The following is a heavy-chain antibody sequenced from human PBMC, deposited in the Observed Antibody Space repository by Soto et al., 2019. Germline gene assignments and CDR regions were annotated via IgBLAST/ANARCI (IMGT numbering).Heavy chain of an antibody. J-gene: IGHJ6*03. Sequence: QVQLVESGGGLVKPGGSLRLSCAASGFTFSDYHMSWIRQAPGKGLEWVSDISSSGSIMYYADSVKGRFTISRDNAKNSLYLQMNSLRAEDTAVYYCARTPDGGYFYYYSMDVWGKGTTVTVSS. D-gene: IGHD4-17*01. V-gene: IGHV3-11*01. CDR2: ISSSGSIM. CDR3: ARTPDGGYFYYYSMDV. CDR1: GFTFSDYH.